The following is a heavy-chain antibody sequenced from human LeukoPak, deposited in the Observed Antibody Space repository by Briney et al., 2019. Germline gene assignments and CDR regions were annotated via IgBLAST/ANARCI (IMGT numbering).Heavy chain of an antibody. Sequence: PSETLSLTCTVSGGSVSSGSYYWSWIRQPPGKGLEWIGYIYHSGSTNYNPSLKSRVTISVDTSKNQFSLKLSSVTAADTAVYYCARVSVRDYYYYYGMDVWGQGTTVTVSS. CDR3: ARVSVRDYYYYYGMDV. D-gene: IGHD4-11*01. V-gene: IGHV4-61*01. CDR2: IYHSGST. J-gene: IGHJ6*02. CDR1: GGSVSSGSYY.